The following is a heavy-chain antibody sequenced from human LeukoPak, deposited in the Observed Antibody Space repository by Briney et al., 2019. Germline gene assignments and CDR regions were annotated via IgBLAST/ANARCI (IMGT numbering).Heavy chain of an antibody. V-gene: IGHV3-30*18. CDR1: GLTFSRHG. J-gene: IGHJ4*02. D-gene: IGHD2-2*01. CDR2: ISYDGSNK. Sequence: GGSLRLSCAASGLTFSRHGTHWVRQAPGKGLEWVAVISYDGSNKYYADSVKGRFAISRDNSKNTLYLQMNSLRAEDTAVYYCAKAYGYCTTTSCSHEEFDYWGQGTLVTVSS. CDR3: AKAYGYCTTTSCSHEEFDY.